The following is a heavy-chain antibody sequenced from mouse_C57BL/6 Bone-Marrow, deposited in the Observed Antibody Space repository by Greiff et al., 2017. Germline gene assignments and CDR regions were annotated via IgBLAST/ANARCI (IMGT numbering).Heavy chain of an antibody. J-gene: IGHJ4*01. CDR3: ARRGDVYYAMDY. D-gene: IGHD3-3*01. Sequence: EVQGVESGGDLVKPGGSLKLSCAASGFTFSSYGMSWVRQTPDKRLEWVATISSGGSYTSYPDSVKGRFTISRDNAKNTLYLQMSSLKSEDTAMYYCARRGDVYYAMDYWGQGTSVTVSS. CDR2: ISSGGSYT. CDR1: GFTFSSYG. V-gene: IGHV5-6*01.